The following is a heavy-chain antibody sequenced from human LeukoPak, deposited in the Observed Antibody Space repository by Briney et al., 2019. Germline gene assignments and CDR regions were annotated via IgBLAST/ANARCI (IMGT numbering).Heavy chain of an antibody. CDR1: GFTVSSNY. J-gene: IGHJ4*02. CDR2: ISSSSSYI. Sequence: NPGGSLRLSCAASGFTVSSNYMSWVRQAPGKGLEWVSSISSSSSYIYYADSVKGRFTISRDNVKNSLYLQMNSLRAEDTAVYYCARGLPFDYWGQGTLVTVSS. V-gene: IGHV3-21*01. CDR3: ARGLPFDY.